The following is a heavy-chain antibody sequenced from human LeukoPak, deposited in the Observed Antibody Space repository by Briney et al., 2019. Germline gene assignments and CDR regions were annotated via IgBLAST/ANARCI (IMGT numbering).Heavy chain of an antibody. CDR1: GFTFTSSA. D-gene: IGHD6-19*01. CDR3: AADRRSSGWYPAAY. V-gene: IGHV1-58*01. Sequence: SVKVSCKASGFTFTSSAVQWVRQARGQRLEWIGWIVVGSGNTNYAQKFQGRVTITRDMSTSTAYMELSSLRSEDTAVYYCAADRRSSGWYPAAYWGQGTLVTVSS. J-gene: IGHJ4*02. CDR2: IVVGSGNT.